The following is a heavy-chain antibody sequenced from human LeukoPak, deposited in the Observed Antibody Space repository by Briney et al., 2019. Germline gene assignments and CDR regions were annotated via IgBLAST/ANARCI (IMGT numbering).Heavy chain of an antibody. J-gene: IGHJ4*02. CDR3: VKGGFTYYDD. Sequence: GGSLRLSCAASGFTFDYSAMTWVRQAPEKGLEWVSTINTGDITFYANSVKGRFTISRDNSKNALFLQMNILRAEDTAIYYCVKGGFTYYDDWGQGTLVTVSS. CDR2: INTGDIT. CDR1: GFTFDYSA. D-gene: IGHD3-22*01. V-gene: IGHV3-23*01.